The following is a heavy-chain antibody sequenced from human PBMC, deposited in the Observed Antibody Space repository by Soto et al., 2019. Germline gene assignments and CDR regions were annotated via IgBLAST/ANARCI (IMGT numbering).Heavy chain of an antibody. J-gene: IGHJ3*02. V-gene: IGHV1-18*01. CDR1: GYDFTSYG. CDR3: ARGRIVASIHDAFEI. Sequence: QGQLLQSGDEVKKPGASVRVSCRASGYDFTSYGISWVRQAPGQGLEWVSWISAYNGKRATAQKFQGRATMILGTSTDSDHIELGDLTSADTPVYYCARGRIVASIHDAFEIWGQGTMVAVSS. D-gene: IGHD2-21*01. CDR2: ISAYNGKR.